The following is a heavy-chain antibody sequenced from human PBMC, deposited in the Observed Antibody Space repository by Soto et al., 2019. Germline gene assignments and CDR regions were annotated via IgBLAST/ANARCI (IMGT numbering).Heavy chain of an antibody. J-gene: IGHJ4*02. CDR2: ISSSSSTI. CDR3: ARDLNSGLFVD. Sequence: EVQLVESGGGLVQPGGSLRLSCAASGFTFSSYSMNWVRQAPGKGLEWVSYISSSSSTIDYADSVKGRFTTSRDNAKNSLYLQMNSLRAEDTAVYYCARDLNSGLFVDWGQGTLVTVSS. V-gene: IGHV3-48*01. D-gene: IGHD2-15*01. CDR1: GFTFSSYS.